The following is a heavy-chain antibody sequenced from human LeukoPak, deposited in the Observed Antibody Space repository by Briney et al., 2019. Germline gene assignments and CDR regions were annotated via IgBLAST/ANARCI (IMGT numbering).Heavy chain of an antibody. D-gene: IGHD3-22*01. V-gene: IGHV3-72*01. CDR3: ARANVYYGDGYYPVVGYYFDY. Sequence: GGSLRLSCAASGFTLSDHYMDWVRQAPGKGLEWVGRARNKANSYTTEYAASVKGRFTISRDDSKNSLYLQMNSLKTEDTAVYYCARANVYYGDGYYPVVGYYFDYWGQGTLVTVSS. CDR1: GFTLSDHY. J-gene: IGHJ4*02. CDR2: ARNKANSYTT.